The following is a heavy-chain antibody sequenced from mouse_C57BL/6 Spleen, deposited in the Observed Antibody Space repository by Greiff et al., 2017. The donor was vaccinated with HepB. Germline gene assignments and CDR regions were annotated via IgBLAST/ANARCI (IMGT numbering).Heavy chain of an antibody. CDR1: GFTFSSYA. CDR2: ISDGGSYT. Sequence: DVKLVESGGGLVKPGGSLKLSCAASGFTFSSYAMSWVRQTPEKRLEWVATISDGGSYTYYPDNVKGLFTISRDNAKNNLYLQMSHLKSEDTAMYYCARDPWFAYWGQGTLVTVSA. J-gene: IGHJ3*01. V-gene: IGHV5-4*01. CDR3: ARDPWFAY.